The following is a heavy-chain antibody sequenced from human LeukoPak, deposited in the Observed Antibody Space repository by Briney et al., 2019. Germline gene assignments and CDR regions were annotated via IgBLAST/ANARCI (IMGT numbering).Heavy chain of an antibody. CDR1: GGSISSYY. CDR3: ARSRRQAYDSSVQYDY. D-gene: IGHD3-22*01. V-gene: IGHV4-59*01. CDR2: TYYSGST. J-gene: IGHJ4*02. Sequence: SETLSLTCTVSGGSISSYYWSWIRQPPGKGLEWIGYTYYSGSTNYNPSLKSRVTISVDTSKNQFSLKLSSVTAADTAVYCCARSRRQAYDSSVQYDYWGQGTLVTVSS.